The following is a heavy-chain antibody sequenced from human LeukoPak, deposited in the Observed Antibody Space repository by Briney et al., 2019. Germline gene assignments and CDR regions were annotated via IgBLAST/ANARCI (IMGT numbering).Heavy chain of an antibody. D-gene: IGHD1-1*01. CDR1: GFTFSSYW. Sequence: GGSLRLSCAASGFTFSSYWMHWVRQAPGKGLVWVTRISADGSYTLYADSVKGRFTISRDNAKNTLYLQMNSLRADDTAVYYCATANSGPDIWGQGTTVTVSS. J-gene: IGHJ3*02. CDR3: ATANSGPDI. CDR2: ISADGSYT. V-gene: IGHV3-74*01.